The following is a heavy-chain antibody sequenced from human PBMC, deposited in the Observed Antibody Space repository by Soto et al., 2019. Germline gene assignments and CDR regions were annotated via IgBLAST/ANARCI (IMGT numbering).Heavy chain of an antibody. CDR1: GFTFSNAW. CDR3: PPRHYDSSGYYYFDY. D-gene: IGHD3-22*01. Sequence: GGSLRLSCAASGFTFSNAWMSWVRQAPGKGLEWVGRIKSKTDGGTTDYAAPVKGRFTISRDDSKNTLYLQMNSLKTEDTAVYYCPPRHYDSSGYYYFDYWGQGTLVTVSS. CDR2: IKSKTDGGTT. V-gene: IGHV3-15*01. J-gene: IGHJ4*02.